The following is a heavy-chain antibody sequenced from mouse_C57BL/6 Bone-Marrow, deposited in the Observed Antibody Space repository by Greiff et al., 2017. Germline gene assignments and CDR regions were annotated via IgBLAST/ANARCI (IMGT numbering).Heavy chain of an antibody. CDR3: AREYCYGSSYYAMDY. J-gene: IGHJ4*01. Sequence: QVQLQQPGAELVKPGASVKMSCKASGYTFTSYWITWVKQRPGQGLEWIGDFYPGSGSTNYNEKFKSKATLTVDTSSSTAYMQLSNLTSEDSAVYDGAREYCYGSSYYAMDYWGQGTSVTVSS. V-gene: IGHV1-55*01. D-gene: IGHD1-1*01. CDR2: FYPGSGST. CDR1: GYTFTSYW.